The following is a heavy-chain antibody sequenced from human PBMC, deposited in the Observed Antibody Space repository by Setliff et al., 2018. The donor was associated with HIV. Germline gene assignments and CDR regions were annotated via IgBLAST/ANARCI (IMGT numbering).Heavy chain of an antibody. D-gene: IGHD3-3*01. CDR1: GYSFSTYW. Sequence: GSLKISCKDSGYSFSTYWIGWVRQMPGKGLEWMGIIYPGDSDTTYSPSFQGQGTISADKSLSTAYLQGSSLEASDTAMYYCARHTRQLEFLEWLSPHYYHYYYMDVWGQGTTVTVSS. V-gene: IGHV5-51*01. CDR2: IYPGDSDT. J-gene: IGHJ6*03. CDR3: ARHTRQLEFLEWLSPHYYHYYYMDV.